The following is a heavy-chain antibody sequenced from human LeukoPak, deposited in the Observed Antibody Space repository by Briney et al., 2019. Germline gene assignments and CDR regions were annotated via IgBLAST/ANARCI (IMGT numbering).Heavy chain of an antibody. CDR1: GGSISSSSYY. D-gene: IGHD1-26*01. CDR3: ARFRRPGSGSYGRVYYYYYMDV. Sequence: SETLSLTCTVSGGSISSSSYYWGWIRQPPGKGLEWIGSIYYSGSTYYNPSLKSRVTISVDTSKNQFSLKLSSVTAADTAVYYCARFRRPGSGSYGRVYYYYYMDVWGKGTTVTVSS. J-gene: IGHJ6*03. CDR2: IYYSGST. V-gene: IGHV4-39*07.